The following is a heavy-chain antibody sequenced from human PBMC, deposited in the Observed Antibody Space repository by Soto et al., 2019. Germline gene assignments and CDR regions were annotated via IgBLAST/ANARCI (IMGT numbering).Heavy chain of an antibody. CDR1: GGSISSGGYS. J-gene: IGHJ4*02. CDR3: ARVSCGGSCLDY. D-gene: IGHD2-15*01. V-gene: IGHV4-30-2*01. Sequence: SETLSLTCAVSGGSISSGGYSWSWIRQPPGKGLEWIGYIYHSGSTYYNPSLKSRVTISVDRSKNQFSLELSSVTAADTAVYYCARVSCGGSCLDYLGQGTLVTVSS. CDR2: IYHSGST.